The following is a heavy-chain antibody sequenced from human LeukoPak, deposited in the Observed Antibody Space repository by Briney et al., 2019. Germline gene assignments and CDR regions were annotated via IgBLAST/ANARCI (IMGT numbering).Heavy chain of an antibody. CDR1: GFTFSNYA. CDR3: AKLGGVYSDAFDI. J-gene: IGHJ3*02. D-gene: IGHD1-26*01. Sequence: GGSLRLSCAASGFTFSNYAMSWVRQAPGKGLEWVSAISGTGDYTYYTDSVQGRFTISRDNSKNTLYLQMNSLTADDTAVYFCAKLGGVYSDAFDIWGQGTMVTVSS. CDR2: ISGTGDYT. V-gene: IGHV3-23*01.